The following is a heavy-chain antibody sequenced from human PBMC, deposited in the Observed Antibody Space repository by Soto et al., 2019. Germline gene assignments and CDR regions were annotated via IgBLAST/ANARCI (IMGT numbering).Heavy chain of an antibody. CDR1: GFTFSSYA. CDR2: ISYDGSNK. CDR3: ARDPEIMKLELTFFDY. D-gene: IGHD1-7*01. J-gene: IGHJ4*02. V-gene: IGHV3-30-3*01. Sequence: VGSLRLSCAASGFTFSSYAMHWVRQAPGKGLEWVAVISYDGSNKYYADSVKGRFTISRDNSKNTLYLQMNSLRAEDTAVYYCARDPEIMKLELTFFDYWGQGTLVTVSS.